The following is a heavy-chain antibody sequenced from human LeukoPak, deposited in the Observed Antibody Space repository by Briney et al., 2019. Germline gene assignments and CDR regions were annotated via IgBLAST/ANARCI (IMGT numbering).Heavy chain of an antibody. CDR2: ILYDGSYK. Sequence: PGGSLRLSCAASGFTFSNYGMHWVRQAPGKGLEWVATILYDGSYKYYADSVKGRFTISRDNSKNRLYLQMNSLRAEDTAVYYCAKDDRGYCSGGSCYPDYWGQGTLVTVST. J-gene: IGHJ4*02. V-gene: IGHV3-30*18. CDR3: AKDDRGYCSGGSCYPDY. CDR1: GFTFSNYG. D-gene: IGHD2-15*01.